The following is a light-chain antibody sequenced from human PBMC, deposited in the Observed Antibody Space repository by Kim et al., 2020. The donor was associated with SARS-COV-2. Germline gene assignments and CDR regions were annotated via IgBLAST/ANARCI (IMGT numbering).Light chain of an antibody. CDR1: QGIGNY. J-gene: IGKJ2*01. V-gene: IGKV1-27*01. CDR2: GAS. Sequence: FASVGNRVTITCRASQGIGNYLAWYQQKPGKVPQLLIYGASTLQSAVPSRFSGSGSGTDFTLTISSLQPEDVATYFCQKYNSAPETFGQGTKLEI. CDR3: QKYNSAPET.